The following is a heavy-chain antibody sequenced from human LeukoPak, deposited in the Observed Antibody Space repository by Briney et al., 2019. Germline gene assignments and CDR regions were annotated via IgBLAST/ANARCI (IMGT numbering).Heavy chain of an antibody. Sequence: SETLSLTCTVSGGSISSNNYYWGWIRQPPGKGLEWIGSIYYSGSTYYNPSLRSRVTISVDTSKNQFSLKLSSVTAADTAVYYCARSSATYDSSGYYPLQFDYWGQGTLVTVSS. V-gene: IGHV4-39*01. CDR3: ARSSATYDSSGYYPLQFDY. CDR1: GGSISSNNYY. J-gene: IGHJ4*02. D-gene: IGHD3-22*01. CDR2: IYYSGST.